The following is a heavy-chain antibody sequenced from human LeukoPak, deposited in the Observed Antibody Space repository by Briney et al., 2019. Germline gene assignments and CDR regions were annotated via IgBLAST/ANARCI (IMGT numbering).Heavy chain of an antibody. V-gene: IGHV3-30*02. J-gene: IGHJ4*02. CDR3: AKVVTGYCSTTSCPFDS. D-gene: IGHD2-2*01. CDR1: GFTFSSYG. Sequence: GGSLRLSCAASGFTFSSYGMDWVRQAPGKGLEWVAYIRYDGSNKNYADSVKGRFTISRDNSKNTLYLQMSSLRAEDTAVYYCAKVVTGYCSTTSCPFDSWGQGTLVTVSS. CDR2: IRYDGSNK.